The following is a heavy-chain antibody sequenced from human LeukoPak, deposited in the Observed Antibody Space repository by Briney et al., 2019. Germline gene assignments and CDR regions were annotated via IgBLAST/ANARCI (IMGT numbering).Heavy chain of an antibody. CDR3: ARGTSTYDFWSGYYLLDY. J-gene: IGHJ4*02. V-gene: IGHV1-69*13. CDR2: IIPIFGTA. CDR1: GGTFSSYA. D-gene: IGHD3-3*01. Sequence: SVKVSCKASGGTFSSYAISWVRQAPGQGLEWMGGIIPIFGTANYAQKFQGRVTITADESTSTAYMELSSLRSEDTAVYYCARGTSTYDFWSGYYLLDYWGQGTLVTVSS.